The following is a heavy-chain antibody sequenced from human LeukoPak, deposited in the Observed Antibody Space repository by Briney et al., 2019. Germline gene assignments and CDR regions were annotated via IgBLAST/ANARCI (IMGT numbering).Heavy chain of an antibody. J-gene: IGHJ6*03. D-gene: IGHD6-13*01. V-gene: IGHV3-9*03. Sequence: GGSLRLSCAASGFTFDDYAMHWVRQAPGKCLEWVSGISWNSGSIGYADSVKGRFTISRDNAKNSLYLQMNSLRAEDMALYYCAKPPAAGYYTSYMTSGAKGPRSPSP. CDR2: ISWNSGSI. CDR1: GFTFDDYA. CDR3: AKPPAAGYYTSYMTS.